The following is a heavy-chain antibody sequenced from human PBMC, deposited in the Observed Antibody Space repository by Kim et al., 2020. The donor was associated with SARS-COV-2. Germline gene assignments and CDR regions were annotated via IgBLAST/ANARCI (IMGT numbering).Heavy chain of an antibody. CDR1: GYNFNDYY. CDR2: INPNGGET. Sequence: ASVKVSCKASGYNFNDYYIHWVRQAPGQGLEWMGWINPNGGETNYAEKFHERVSMTRDTSINTAYVELYSLAFDDTAVHYCARDSDPDYWGHGTLVTVSS. CDR3: ARDSDPDY. V-gene: IGHV1-2*02. J-gene: IGHJ4*01.